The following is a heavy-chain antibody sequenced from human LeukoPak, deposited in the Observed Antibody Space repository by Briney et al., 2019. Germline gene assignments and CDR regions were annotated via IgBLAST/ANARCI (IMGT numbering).Heavy chain of an antibody. V-gene: IGHV4-30-2*01. D-gene: IGHD5-12*01. CDR3: ARVWVATFDAFDI. CDR1: GGSISSGGYY. Sequence: SETLSLTCTVSGGSISSGGYYWSWIRQPPGKGLEWIGYIYHSGSTYYNPSLKSRVTISVDRSKNQFSLKLSSVTAADTAVYYCARVWVATFDAFDIWGQGTMVTVSS. J-gene: IGHJ3*02. CDR2: IYHSGST.